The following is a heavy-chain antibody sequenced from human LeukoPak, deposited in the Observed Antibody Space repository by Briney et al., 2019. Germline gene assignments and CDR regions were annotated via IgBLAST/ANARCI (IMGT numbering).Heavy chain of an antibody. J-gene: IGHJ3*02. D-gene: IGHD3-10*01. CDR2: IDPSDSHT. CDR1: GYNFTNSW. CDR3: ARHPGSPTTYYIGALDI. V-gene: IGHV5-10-1*04. Sequence: GESLKISCKGSGYNFTNSWISWVRQMPGKGLEWMGRIDPSDSHTRYNPSFQGQVTISADKSIDTAYLQWSSLKASDTAIYYCARHPGSPTTYYIGALDIWGQGTMAIVSS.